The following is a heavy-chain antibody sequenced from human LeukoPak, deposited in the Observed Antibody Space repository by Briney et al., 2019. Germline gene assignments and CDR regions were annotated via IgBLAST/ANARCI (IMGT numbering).Heavy chain of an antibody. CDR2: ISSNGGST. J-gene: IGHJ4*02. Sequence: GGSLRLSCAASGFTFSSYAMHWVRQAPGKGLEYVSAISSNGGSTYYANSVKGRFTISRDNSKNTLHLQMGSLRAEDMAVYYCARDFLEDTQWGQGTPVTVSS. CDR1: GFTFSSYA. D-gene: IGHD2-15*01. V-gene: IGHV3-64*01. CDR3: ARDFLEDTQ.